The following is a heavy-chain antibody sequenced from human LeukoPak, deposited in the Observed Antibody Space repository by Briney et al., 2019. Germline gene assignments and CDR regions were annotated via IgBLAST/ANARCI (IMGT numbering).Heavy chain of an antibody. CDR1: GFTFSAYA. CDR3: AKDPFQTYRQTGSARPDY. J-gene: IGHJ4*02. Sequence: PGGSLRLSCAASGFTFSAYAMTWVRQAPGKGLEWVSSISGSGDYTNYAGSVTGRFTISRDNSKYTLYLQMNSLRAEDTGVYYCAKDPFQTYRQTGSARPDYWGQGTLVTVSS. D-gene: IGHD3-10*01. V-gene: IGHV3-23*01. CDR2: ISGSGDYT.